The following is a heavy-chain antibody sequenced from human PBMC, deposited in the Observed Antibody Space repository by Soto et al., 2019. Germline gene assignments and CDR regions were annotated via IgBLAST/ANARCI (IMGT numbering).Heavy chain of an antibody. V-gene: IGHV4-59*03. CDR3: ARSAGNTGAFFYYNGMDV. CDR2: VYTSDYT. CDR1: GGRIRSYY. D-gene: IGHD3-10*01. J-gene: IGHJ6*02. Sequence: ATLWLTGSVSGGRIRSYYGHGIRHPPGKGLEWIGYVYTSDYTRYSSSLKSRVTISVDTSKSQFYLRLNSVTAADTAVYYCARSAGNTGAFFYYNGMDVCGQGTTVTVSS.